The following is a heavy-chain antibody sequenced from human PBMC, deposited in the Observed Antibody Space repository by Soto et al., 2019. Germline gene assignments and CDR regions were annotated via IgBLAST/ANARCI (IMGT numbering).Heavy chain of an antibody. J-gene: IGHJ3*02. CDR3: VKDGADTQAFDI. Sequence: QVQLQESGPGLVKPSDTLSLTCAVSNYSISSTNWWGWIRQPPGKGLEWIGYIYYSGGTYYNPSLKSRVTMSVDTSKNQFSLKLSSVTAVDTAVYYCVKDGADTQAFDIWGRGTMVTVSS. CDR2: IYYSGGT. V-gene: IGHV4-28*01. D-gene: IGHD5-18*01. CDR1: NYSISSTNW.